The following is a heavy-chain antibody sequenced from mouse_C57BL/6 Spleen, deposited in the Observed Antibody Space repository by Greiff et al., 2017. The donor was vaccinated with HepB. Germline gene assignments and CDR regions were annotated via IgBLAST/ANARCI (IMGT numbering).Heavy chain of an antibody. J-gene: IGHJ4*01. CDR3: ARSLTTVVASDMDY. D-gene: IGHD1-1*01. V-gene: IGHV1-81*01. CDR1: GYTFTSYG. Sequence: QVQLKESGAELARPGASVKLSCKASGYTFTSYGISWVKQRTGQGLEWIGEIYPRSGNTYYNEKFKGKATLTADKSSSTAYMELRSLTSEDSAVYFCARSLTTVVASDMDYWGQGTSVTVSS. CDR2: IYPRSGNT.